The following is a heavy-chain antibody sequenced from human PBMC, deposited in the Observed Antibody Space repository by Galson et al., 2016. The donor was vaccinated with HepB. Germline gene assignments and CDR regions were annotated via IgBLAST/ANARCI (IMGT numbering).Heavy chain of an antibody. CDR1: GFTVGNNY. CDR2: ISGSGDRT. D-gene: IGHD3-22*01. V-gene: IGHV3-23*01. Sequence: SLRLSCAAAGFTVGNNYMSWVRQAPGKGLEWVSAISGSGDRTYYADSVKGRFTISRDNSKNTLYLQMNSLRAEDTAVYFCAKDWGFWNYDSSGTLDYWGQGTLVTVSS. J-gene: IGHJ4*02. CDR3: AKDWGFWNYDSSGTLDY.